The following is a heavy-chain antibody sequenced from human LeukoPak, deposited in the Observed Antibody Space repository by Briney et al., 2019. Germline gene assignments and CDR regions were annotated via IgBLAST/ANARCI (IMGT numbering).Heavy chain of an antibody. Sequence: GESLKISCKGSGYGFTSYWIGWVRQMPGKGLEWMGIIYPGDSDTRYSPSFQGQVTISADKSISTAYLQWSSLKASDTAMYYCARPYSSGWYVTYYFDYWGQGTLVTVSS. J-gene: IGHJ4*02. V-gene: IGHV5-51*01. CDR3: ARPYSSGWYVTYYFDY. D-gene: IGHD6-19*01. CDR1: GYGFTSYW. CDR2: IYPGDSDT.